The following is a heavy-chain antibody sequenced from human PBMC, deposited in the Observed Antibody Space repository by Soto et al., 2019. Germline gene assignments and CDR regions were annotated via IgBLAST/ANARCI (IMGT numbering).Heavy chain of an antibody. CDR1: GFTFSSYS. D-gene: IGHD3-10*01. V-gene: IGHV3-48*02. CDR3: ARDYYYGSGSYRSPVGY. J-gene: IGHJ4*02. CDR2: ISSSSSTI. Sequence: EVQLVESGGGLVQPGGSLRLSCAASGFTFSSYSMNWVRQAPGKGLEWVSYISSSSSTIYYADSVKGRFTISRDNAKNSRYLQMNSLRDEDTAVYYCARDYYYGSGSYRSPVGYWGQGTLVTVSS.